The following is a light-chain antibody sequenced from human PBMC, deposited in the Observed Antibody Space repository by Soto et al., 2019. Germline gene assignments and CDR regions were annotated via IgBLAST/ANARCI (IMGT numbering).Light chain of an antibody. V-gene: IGKV3-20*01. Sequence: EIVLTQSPATLSLSPGERATLSCRASQSVSSSYLAWYQQKPGQAPRLLFYGSSSRATGIPGRFSGSGSATDFTITISRLEPEDFAVYYYQQYGSSPPWTFGQGTKVEIK. CDR3: QQYGSSPPWT. J-gene: IGKJ1*01. CDR2: GSS. CDR1: QSVSSSY.